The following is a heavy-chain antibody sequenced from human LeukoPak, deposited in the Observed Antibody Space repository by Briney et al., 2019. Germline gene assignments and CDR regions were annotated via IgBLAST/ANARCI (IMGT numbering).Heavy chain of an antibody. D-gene: IGHD5-12*01. Sequence: HPGRSLRLSCAASRFTFSSYGMHWVRQAPGKGLEWVAVISYDGSNKYYADSVKGRFTISRDNSKNTLYLQMNSLRAEDTAVYYCAKAKVVATIIPRESFDYWGQGTLVTVSS. J-gene: IGHJ4*02. CDR1: RFTFSSYG. V-gene: IGHV3-30*18. CDR2: ISYDGSNK. CDR3: AKAKVVATIIPRESFDY.